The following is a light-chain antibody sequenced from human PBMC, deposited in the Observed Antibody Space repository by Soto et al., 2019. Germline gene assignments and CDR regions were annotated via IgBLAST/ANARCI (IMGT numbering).Light chain of an antibody. Sequence: EIVLTQSPGTLSLSPGERATLSCRASQSVSSSHIAWYQQKPGLAPRLLIYGPSSRATGIPERFSGSGSGTDFTLTISRLEPEDFAVYYCHQFGSSPQPFGHGTKVEI. CDR1: QSVSSSH. V-gene: IGKV3-20*01. CDR2: GPS. J-gene: IGKJ1*01. CDR3: HQFGSSPQP.